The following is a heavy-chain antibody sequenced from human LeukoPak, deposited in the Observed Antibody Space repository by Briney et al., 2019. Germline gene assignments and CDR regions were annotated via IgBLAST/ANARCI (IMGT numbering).Heavy chain of an antibody. Sequence: SETLSLTCTVSGGSMNSYYWSWIRQPPGKGLEWIGYIYYSGSTIYSPSLKSRVSISVDTSKNQFSLNLTPVTAADTAVYYCARTNPDDWLDYWGQGTLVTVSS. D-gene: IGHD3-9*01. CDR1: GGSMNSYY. CDR2: IYYSGST. V-gene: IGHV4-59*01. CDR3: ARTNPDDWLDY. J-gene: IGHJ4*02.